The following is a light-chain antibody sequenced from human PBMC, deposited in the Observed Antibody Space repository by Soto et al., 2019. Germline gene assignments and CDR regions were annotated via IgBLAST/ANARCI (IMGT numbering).Light chain of an antibody. CDR3: GTWDDSLVSYV. J-gene: IGLJ1*01. Sequence: QSALTQPRSVSATPGQRVTISCSGSSTNIGDNYVSWYQHLPGTAPKLVVDDNDRRPSELPGRVAGSKSGTAATLVITGLQTGDEADYHCGTWDDSLVSYVFGTGTKVTVL. CDR2: DND. V-gene: IGLV1-51*01. CDR1: STNIGDNY.